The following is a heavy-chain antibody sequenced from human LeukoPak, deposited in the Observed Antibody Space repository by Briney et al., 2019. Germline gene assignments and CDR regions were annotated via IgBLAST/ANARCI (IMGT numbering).Heavy chain of an antibody. D-gene: IGHD6-13*01. CDR3: ARRGFTCSSSFLAY. J-gene: IGHJ4*02. V-gene: IGHV4-39*01. CDR2: IFYSGST. Sequence: SETLSLTCTVSGDSIANSNYYWAWVRQPPGKGLEWLGSIFYSGSTYYHPSLKSRVTISVDTSKNQFSLNLHSVTAADSATYYWARRGFTCSSSFLAYWGQGTLATVSS. CDR1: GDSIANSNYY.